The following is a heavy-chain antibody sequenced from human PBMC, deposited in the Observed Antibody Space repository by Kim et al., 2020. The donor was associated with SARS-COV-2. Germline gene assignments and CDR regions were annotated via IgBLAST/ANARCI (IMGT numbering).Heavy chain of an antibody. J-gene: IGHJ5*02. CDR2: IYSGGTT. CDR3: STDYYETGGTSS. V-gene: IGHV3-53*01. D-gene: IGHD2-8*02. CDR1: GFDVSRNQ. Sequence: GGSLRLSCAASGFDVSRNQMTWVRQAPGKGLEWVSVIYSGGTTYYVDSVKGRFTISRDKSKNTLYLQMNRLRAEDTAVYFCSTDYYETGGTSSWGRGTLVTVSS.